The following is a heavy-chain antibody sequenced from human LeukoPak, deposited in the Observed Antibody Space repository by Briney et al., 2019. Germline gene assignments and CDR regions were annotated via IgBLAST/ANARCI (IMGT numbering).Heavy chain of an antibody. CDR1: GYTFTSYG. D-gene: IGHD3/OR15-3a*01. CDR3: ARATKGLLHLTSYNWLDP. CDR2: INAYNGNT. V-gene: IGHV1-18*01. J-gene: IGHJ5*02. Sequence: ASVKVSCKASGYTFTSYGISWVRQPPGQGLEWMGWINAYNGNTNYAQKLQGRVTMTTGTSTSTAYMELSSLRSEDTAVYYCARATKGLLHLTSYNWLDPWGQGTLVSVSS.